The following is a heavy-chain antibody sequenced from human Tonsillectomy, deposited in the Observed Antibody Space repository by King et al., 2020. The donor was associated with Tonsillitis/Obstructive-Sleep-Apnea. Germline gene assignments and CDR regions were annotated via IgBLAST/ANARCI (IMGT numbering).Heavy chain of an antibody. CDR1: GGSISSATYY. J-gene: IGHJ4*02. V-gene: IGHV4-39*01. Sequence: LQLQESGPGLVKSPETLSLTCTVSGGSISSATYYWGWVRQPPGKGLEWIGSIYFSGSTYYNPSLKSRVTISVDTSKNQFSLKLSSVTAADTAVYYCARILLLYYFDYWGQGTLVTVSS. CDR3: ARILLLYYFDY. D-gene: IGHD2-15*01. CDR2: IYFSGST.